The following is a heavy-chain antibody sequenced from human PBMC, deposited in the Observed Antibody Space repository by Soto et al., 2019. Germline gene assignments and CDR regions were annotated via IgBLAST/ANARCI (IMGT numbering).Heavy chain of an antibody. V-gene: IGHV4-34*01. Sequence: SESLSLTGAVYSGSGSDYYWSWIRQPPGKGLEWTGEINPIGSTNYNPSLKSRVTISLDTSKNQFSLKLSSVTAADTAVYYCARGVVNDYVWGSYRYTFDYWGQGTLVTVSS. CDR1: SGSGSDYY. J-gene: IGHJ4*02. D-gene: IGHD3-16*02. CDR2: INPIGST. CDR3: ARGVVNDYVWGSYRYTFDY.